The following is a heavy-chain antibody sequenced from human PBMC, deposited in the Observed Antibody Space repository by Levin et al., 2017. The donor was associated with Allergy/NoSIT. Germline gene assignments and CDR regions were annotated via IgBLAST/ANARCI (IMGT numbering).Heavy chain of an antibody. D-gene: IGHD3-22*01. V-gene: IGHV3-23*01. CDR1: GFAFSNYV. J-gene: IGHJ4*02. Sequence: GESLKISCAASGFAFSNYVMSWVRQAPGKGLVWVSTVSGRGDSTLYADSVKGRFTISRDNSKNTLYLQMNSLRAEDTAVYYCAKTHYSSGYYYGFDYWGQGTLVTVSS. CDR2: VSGRGDST. CDR3: AKTHYSSGYYYGFDY.